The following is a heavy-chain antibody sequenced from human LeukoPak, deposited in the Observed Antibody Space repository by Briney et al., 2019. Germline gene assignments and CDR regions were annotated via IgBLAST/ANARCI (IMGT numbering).Heavy chain of an antibody. CDR3: AKGTETIYENWFDP. CDR1: GFTFSSYG. Sequence: GGSLRLSCAASGFTFSSYGMHWVRQAPGKGLEWVAVISYDGSNKYYADSVKGRFTISRDNSKNTLYLQMNSLRAEDTAVYYCAKGTETIYENWFDPWGQGTLVTVSS. J-gene: IGHJ5*02. V-gene: IGHV3-30*18. CDR2: ISYDGSNK. D-gene: IGHD3-9*01.